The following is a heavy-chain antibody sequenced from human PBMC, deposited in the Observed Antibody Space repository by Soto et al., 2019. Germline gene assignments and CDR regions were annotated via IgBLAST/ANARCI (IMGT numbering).Heavy chain of an antibody. V-gene: IGHV3-30*18. CDR2: ISYDGSNK. D-gene: IGHD3-3*01. CDR1: GFTFSSYG. Sequence: PGGSLRLSCAASGFTFSSYGMHWVRQAPGKGLEWVAVISYDGSNKYYADSVKGRFTISRDNSKNTLYLQMNSLRAEDTAVYYCAKSVPGAHPPYYDFWSGYYKNYYYYGMDVWGQGTTVTVSS. J-gene: IGHJ6*02. CDR3: AKSVPGAHPPYYDFWSGYYKNYYYYGMDV.